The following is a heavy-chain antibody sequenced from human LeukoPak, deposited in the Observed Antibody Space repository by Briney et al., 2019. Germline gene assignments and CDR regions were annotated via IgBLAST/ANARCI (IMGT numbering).Heavy chain of an antibody. CDR1: GDSISTSSYY. V-gene: IGHV4-39*01. CDR2: IYYSGST. J-gene: IGHJ5*02. CDR3: ARRGTRRYWFDP. Sequence: SETLSLTCSVSGDSISTSSYYWGWIRQPPGKGLEWIGTIYYSGSTYYNPSLTSRVTISVDTSKNQFSLKLSSVTAADTAVYYCARRGTRRYWFDPWGQGTLVTVSS. D-gene: IGHD1/OR15-1a*01.